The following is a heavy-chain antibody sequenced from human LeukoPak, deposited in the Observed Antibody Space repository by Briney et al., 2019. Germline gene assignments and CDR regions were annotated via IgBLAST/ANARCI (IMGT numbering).Heavy chain of an antibody. CDR2: ISYDGSNK. J-gene: IGHJ4*02. Sequence: GRPLRLSCAASGFTFSSYGMHWVRQAPGKGLEWVAVISYDGSNKYYADSVKGRFTISRDNSKNTLYLQMNSLRAEDTAVYYCAKALSKLELTYFDYWAREPWSPSPQ. CDR1: GFTFSSYG. CDR3: AKALSKLELTYFDY. D-gene: IGHD1-7*01. V-gene: IGHV3-30*18.